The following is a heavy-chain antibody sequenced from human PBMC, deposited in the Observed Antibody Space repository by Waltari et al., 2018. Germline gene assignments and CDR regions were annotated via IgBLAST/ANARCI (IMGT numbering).Heavy chain of an antibody. D-gene: IGHD4-17*01. J-gene: IGHJ6*02. CDR1: GYTFTGYY. CDR2: INPNSGVT. Sequence: QVQLVQSGAEVKKPGASVKVSCKASGYTFTGYYMHWVRQAPGQGLEWMGWINPNSGVTNYAQKVQGRGTMTRDTSISTAYMELSRLRADDTAVYYCARVLDEGYGDYSNYGMDVWGQGTTVTVSS. CDR3: ARVLDEGYGDYSNYGMDV. V-gene: IGHV1-2*02.